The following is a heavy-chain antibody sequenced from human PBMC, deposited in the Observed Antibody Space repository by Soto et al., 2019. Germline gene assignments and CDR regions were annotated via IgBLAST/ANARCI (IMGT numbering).Heavy chain of an antibody. J-gene: IGHJ6*02. Sequence: ESLKISCKGSGYSFTSYWIGWVRQMPGKGLEWMGIIYPGDSDTRYSPSFQGQVTISADKSISTAYLQWSSLKASDTAMYYCARLEVVRGVITGSYGMDVWGQGTTVTVSS. CDR2: IYPGDSDT. V-gene: IGHV5-51*01. D-gene: IGHD3-10*01. CDR3: ARLEVVRGVITGSYGMDV. CDR1: GYSFTSYW.